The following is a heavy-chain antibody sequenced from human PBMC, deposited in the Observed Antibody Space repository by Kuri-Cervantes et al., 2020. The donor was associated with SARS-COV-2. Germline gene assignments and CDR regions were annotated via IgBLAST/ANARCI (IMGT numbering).Heavy chain of an antibody. V-gene: IGHV4-34*01. CDR2: INHSGST. CDR3: ARGLRWQQPHRNYYYYGMDV. D-gene: IGHD5-24*01. CDR1: GGSFSGYY. Sequence: SQTLSLTCAVYGGSFSGYYWSWIRQPPGKGLEWIGEINHSGSTNYNPSLKSRVTISVDTSKNQFSLKLSSVTAADTAAYYCARGLRWQQPHRNYYYYGMDVWGQGTTVTVSS. J-gene: IGHJ6*02.